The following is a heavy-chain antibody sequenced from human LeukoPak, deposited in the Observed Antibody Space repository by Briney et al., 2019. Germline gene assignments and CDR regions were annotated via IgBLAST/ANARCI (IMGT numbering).Heavy chain of an antibody. Sequence: SVKVSCKASGGTFSSYAISWVRQAPGQGLEWMGGIIPIFGTANYAQKFQGRVTITTDESTSTAYMELSSLRSEDTAVYYCARDRYYDFWSGYAYWGQGTLVTVSS. CDR3: ARDRYYDFWSGYAY. J-gene: IGHJ4*02. D-gene: IGHD3-3*01. CDR2: IIPIFGTA. V-gene: IGHV1-69*05. CDR1: GGTFSSYA.